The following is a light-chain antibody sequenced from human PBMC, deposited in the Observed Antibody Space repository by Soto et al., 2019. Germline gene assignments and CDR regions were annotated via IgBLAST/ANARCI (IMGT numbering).Light chain of an antibody. CDR2: DVS. CDR1: GSDVGTFNR. CDR3: SSYTSSSTYV. Sequence: LTQPPSVSGSPGQSVAISCPGTGSDVGTFNRVSWYQQSPGTAPKLMIYDVSDRPSGVPDRFSGSKSGNTASLTISGLQAEDEADYYCSSYTSSSTYVFGTGTKVTVL. J-gene: IGLJ1*01. V-gene: IGLV2-18*02.